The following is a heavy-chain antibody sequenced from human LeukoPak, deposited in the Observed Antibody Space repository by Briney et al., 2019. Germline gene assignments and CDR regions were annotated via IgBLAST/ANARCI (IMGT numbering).Heavy chain of an antibody. Sequence: GGSLRLSCSASGFTFSNYFMHWVRQAPGRGLEWVAVISYDGSGKYYADSVKGRFTISRDNSKNTLYLQIDSLRAEDTAVYYCARGLSQWELLGPLGDWGQGTLVTVSS. CDR3: ARGLSQWELLGPLGD. CDR2: ISYDGSGK. D-gene: IGHD1-26*01. J-gene: IGHJ4*02. V-gene: IGHV3-30-3*01. CDR1: GFTFSNYF.